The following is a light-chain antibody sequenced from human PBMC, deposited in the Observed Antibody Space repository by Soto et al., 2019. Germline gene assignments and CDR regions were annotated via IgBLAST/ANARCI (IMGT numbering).Light chain of an antibody. CDR3: QQYNAN. CDR1: QNINNW. J-gene: IGKJ4*01. V-gene: IGKV1-5*01. Sequence: DIQKTQSASTLSASVGDRVTITCRASQNINNWLAWYQLKPGKAPKVLIYDASSLQSGVPPRFSGSGSGTEFTLTINSLQPDDFATYFCQQYNANFGGGTKVDIK. CDR2: DAS.